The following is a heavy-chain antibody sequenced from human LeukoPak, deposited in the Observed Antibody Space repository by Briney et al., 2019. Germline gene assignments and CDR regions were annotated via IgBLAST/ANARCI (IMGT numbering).Heavy chain of an antibody. CDR3: ARTTLRCFDWLSNDAFDL. V-gene: IGHV4-39*07. D-gene: IGHD3-9*01. J-gene: IGHJ3*01. CDR2: IYYSGST. Sequence: SETLSLTCTVSGGSISSSSYYWGWIRQPPGKGLVWIGSIYYSGSTYYNPSLKSRVTISVDTSKNQFSLKLSSVTAADTAVYYCARTTLRCFDWLSNDAFDLWGQGTMVTVSS. CDR1: GGSISSSSYY.